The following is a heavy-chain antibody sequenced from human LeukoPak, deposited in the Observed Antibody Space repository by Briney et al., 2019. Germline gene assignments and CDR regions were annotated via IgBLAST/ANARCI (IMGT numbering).Heavy chain of an antibody. CDR2: IYTSGST. CDR3: ARTMVRGVISLITAFDI. CDR1: GYSISSGYY. D-gene: IGHD3-10*01. V-gene: IGHV4-61*02. J-gene: IGHJ3*02. Sequence: SETLSLTCTVSGYSISSGYYWSWIRQPAGKGLEWIGRIYTSGSTNYNPSLKSRVTISVDTSKNQFSLKLSSVTAADTAVYYCARTMVRGVISLITAFDIWGQGTMVTVSS.